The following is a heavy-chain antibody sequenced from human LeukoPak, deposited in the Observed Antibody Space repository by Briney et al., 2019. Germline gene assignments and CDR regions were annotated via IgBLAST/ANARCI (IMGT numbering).Heavy chain of an antibody. J-gene: IGHJ4*02. D-gene: IGHD2-8*01. CDR3: ASLYCTNGVCHQVHVDY. CDR2: INHSGST. CDR1: GGSFSGYY. V-gene: IGHV4-34*01. Sequence: SETLSLTCAVYGGSFSGYYWSWIRQPPGKGLEWIGEINHSGSTNYNPSLKSRVTISVDTSKNQFSLKLSSVTAADTAVYYCASLYCTNGVCHQVHVDYWGQGTLVTVSS.